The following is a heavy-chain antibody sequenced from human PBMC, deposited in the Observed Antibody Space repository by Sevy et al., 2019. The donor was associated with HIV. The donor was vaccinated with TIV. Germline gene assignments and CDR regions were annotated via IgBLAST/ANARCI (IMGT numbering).Heavy chain of an antibody. J-gene: IGHJ4*02. CDR3: ARETRMKWELLCCFDY. CDR1: GFTFSSYW. Sequence: GGSLRLSCAASGFTFSSYWMSWVRQAPGKGLEWVANIKQDGSGKYYVDSVKGRFTISRDNAKNSLHLQMNNLRAEDTAVYYCARETRMKWELLCCFDYWGQGTLVTVSS. D-gene: IGHD1-26*01. CDR2: IKQDGSGK. V-gene: IGHV3-7*01.